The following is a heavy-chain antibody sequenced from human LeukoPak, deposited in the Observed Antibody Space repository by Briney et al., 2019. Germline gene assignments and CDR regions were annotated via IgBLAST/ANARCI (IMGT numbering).Heavy chain of an antibody. D-gene: IGHD3-3*01. CDR2: IYSGGST. Sequence: GGSLRLSCAASGFTFSSYSMSWVRQAPGKGLEWVSVIYSGGSTYYADSVKGRFTISRDNSKNTLYLQMNSLRAEDTAVYYCAKDSLWSLLRFAFDYWGQGTLVTVSS. V-gene: IGHV3-53*01. CDR3: AKDSLWSLLRFAFDY. CDR1: GFTFSSYS. J-gene: IGHJ4*02.